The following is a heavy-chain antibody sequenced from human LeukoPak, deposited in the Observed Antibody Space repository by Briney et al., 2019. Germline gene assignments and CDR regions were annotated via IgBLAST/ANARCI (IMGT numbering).Heavy chain of an antibody. V-gene: IGHV3-66*01. Sequence: GGSLRLSCAASGFTVSSNSMTWVRQAPGKGLEWLSLIYSGGSTYYADSVKGRLTISRDISKNTLYLQLNSLRAEDTAVYYCARSSGWYQGYFDYWGQGTLVTVSS. CDR1: GFTVSSNS. CDR2: IYSGGST. J-gene: IGHJ4*02. D-gene: IGHD6-19*01. CDR3: ARSSGWYQGYFDY.